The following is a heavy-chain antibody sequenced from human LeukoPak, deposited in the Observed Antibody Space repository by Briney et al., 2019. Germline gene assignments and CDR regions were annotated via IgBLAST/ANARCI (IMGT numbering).Heavy chain of an antibody. D-gene: IGHD3-3*01. CDR1: GFTFSSYA. Sequence: PGGSLRLSCAASGFTFSSYAMSWVRQAPGEGLEWVSAISGSGGSTYYADSVKGRFTISRDNSKNTLYLQMNSLRAEDTAVYYCAKCPYYDFWSGYPYYFDYWRQGPPVTVSS. V-gene: IGHV3-23*01. J-gene: IGHJ4*02. CDR3: AKCPYYDFWSGYPYYFDY. CDR2: ISGSGGST.